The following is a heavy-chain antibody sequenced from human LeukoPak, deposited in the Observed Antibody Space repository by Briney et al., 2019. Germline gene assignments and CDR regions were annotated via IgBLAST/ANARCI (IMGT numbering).Heavy chain of an antibody. CDR3: ARGDYCSYSSCSLRPFDI. V-gene: IGHV4-61*02. J-gene: IGHJ3*02. CDR1: GGSISSDSDY. D-gene: IGHD3-22*01. Sequence: PSQTLSLTCTVSGGSISSDSDYWRWIRQPAGKGLEWIGRIYSGSTDYNPSLRSRLTISVDTSKNQFSLKLSSVTAADTAVFYCARGDYCSYSSCSLRPFDIWGRGTKVTVSS. CDR2: IYSGST.